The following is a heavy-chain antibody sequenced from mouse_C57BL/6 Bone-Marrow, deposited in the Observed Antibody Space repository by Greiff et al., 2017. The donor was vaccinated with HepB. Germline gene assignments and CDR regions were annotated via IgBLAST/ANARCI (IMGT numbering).Heavy chain of an antibody. CDR3: ARRGGLRHYAMDY. Sequence: EVHLVESGGGLVQPGGSLKLSCAASGFTFSDYGMAWVRQAPRKGPEWVAFISNLAYSIYYADTVTGRFTISRENAKNTLYLEMSSLRSEDTAMYYCARRGGLRHYAMDYWGQGTSVTVSS. J-gene: IGHJ4*01. CDR2: ISNLAYSI. V-gene: IGHV5-15*01. CDR1: GFTFSDYG. D-gene: IGHD1-3*01.